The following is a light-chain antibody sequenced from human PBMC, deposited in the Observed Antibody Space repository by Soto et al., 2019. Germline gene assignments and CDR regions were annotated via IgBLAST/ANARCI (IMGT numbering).Light chain of an antibody. Sequence: EIGMTQSPATLSASPGVRTTLSCRSSPSVSSNLAVYQQKPGQAPRLLLHGASTRATGIPARFSGSGSVTEFTLTISSLQSEDLVVYYYQQYNNWPYTFGQRTKLEIK. CDR2: GAS. CDR1: PSVSSN. CDR3: QQYNNWPYT. V-gene: IGKV3-15*01. J-gene: IGKJ2*01.